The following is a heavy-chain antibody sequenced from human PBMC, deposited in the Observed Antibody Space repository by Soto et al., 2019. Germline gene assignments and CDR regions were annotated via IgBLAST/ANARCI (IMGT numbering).Heavy chain of an antibody. V-gene: IGHV1-18*01. D-gene: IGHD5-12*01. Sequence: GASVKVSCKASGYTFSSYAIHWVRQAPGQGLEWMGRISTYNGDTNYAQTFQGRVTMTTDTSTSTVHMEVRSLRSDDTAVYYCAREGVAPYYYYGMDVWGQGTPVTVSS. CDR1: GYTFSSYA. CDR2: ISTYNGDT. J-gene: IGHJ6*02. CDR3: AREGVAPYYYYGMDV.